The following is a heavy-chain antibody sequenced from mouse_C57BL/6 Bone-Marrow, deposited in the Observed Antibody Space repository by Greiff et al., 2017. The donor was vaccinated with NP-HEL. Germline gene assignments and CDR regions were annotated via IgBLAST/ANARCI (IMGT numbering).Heavy chain of an antibody. D-gene: IGHD2-1*01. CDR3: ARDDGNYVDFDV. CDR2: LSDGGSYT. CDR1: GFTFSSYA. Sequence: EVQRVESGGGLVKPGGSLKLSCAASGFTFSSYAMSWVRQTPEKRLEWVATLSDGGSYTYYPDNVKGRFTISRDNAKNNLYLQMSHLKSEDTAMYYCARDDGNYVDFDVWGTGTTVTVSS. V-gene: IGHV5-4*01. J-gene: IGHJ1*03.